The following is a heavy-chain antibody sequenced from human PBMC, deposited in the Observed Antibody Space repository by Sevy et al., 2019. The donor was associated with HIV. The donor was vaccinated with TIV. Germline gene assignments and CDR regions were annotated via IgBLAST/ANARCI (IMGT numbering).Heavy chain of an antibody. J-gene: IGHJ4*02. D-gene: IGHD1-26*01. CDR3: ARDPPRHTVRIVGATGIDY. Sequence: GGSLRLSCAASGLTFSNAWMTWVRQAPGKGLEWVSYISSSSSTIYYADSVKGRFTISRDNAKNSLYLQMNSLRAEDTAVYYCARDPPRHTVRIVGATGIDYWGQGTLVTVSS. CDR2: ISSSSSTI. V-gene: IGHV3-48*01. CDR1: GLTFSNAW.